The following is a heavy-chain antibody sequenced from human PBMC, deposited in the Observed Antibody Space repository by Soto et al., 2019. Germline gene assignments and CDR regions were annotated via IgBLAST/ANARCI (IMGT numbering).Heavy chain of an antibody. V-gene: IGHV4-31*03. Sequence: PSETLSLTCTVSGGSISSGGYYWSWIRQHPGKGLEWIGYIYYSGSTYYNPSLKSRVTISVDTSKDQFSLKLSSVTAADTAVYYCARSMVYAMTYYYGMDVWGQGTTVTVSS. CDR2: IYYSGST. J-gene: IGHJ6*02. D-gene: IGHD2-8*01. CDR3: ARSMVYAMTYYYGMDV. CDR1: GGSISSGGYY.